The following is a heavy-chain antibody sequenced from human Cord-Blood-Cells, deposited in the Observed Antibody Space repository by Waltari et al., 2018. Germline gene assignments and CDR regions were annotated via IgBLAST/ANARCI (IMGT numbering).Heavy chain of an antibody. CDR2: IIYSGRP. CDR1: GGSISSSSYY. CDR3: ARPLVYCGGDCYSDY. V-gene: IGHV4-39*01. D-gene: IGHD2-21*02. Sequence: QLQLQESGPGLVKPSETLSLTCTVSGGSISSSSYYWGWIRQPPGKGLEWIGSIIYSGRPYYHPSLKSRVTISVDTSKNQFSLKLSSVTAADTAVYYCARPLVYCGGDCYSDYWGQGTLVTVSS. J-gene: IGHJ4*02.